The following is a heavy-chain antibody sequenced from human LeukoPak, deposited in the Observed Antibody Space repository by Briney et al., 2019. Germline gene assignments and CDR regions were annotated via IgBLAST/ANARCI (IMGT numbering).Heavy chain of an antibody. D-gene: IGHD6-13*01. V-gene: IGHV3-21*01. Sequence: NPGGSLRLSCAASGFTFSRYSMNWVRQAPGKGLEWVSSISSSSSYIYYADSVKGRFTISRDNAKNSLYLQMNSLRAEDTAVYYCAKGGIASAGAYFDYWGQGTLVTVSS. CDR3: AKGGIASAGAYFDY. CDR1: GFTFSRYS. J-gene: IGHJ4*02. CDR2: ISSSSSYI.